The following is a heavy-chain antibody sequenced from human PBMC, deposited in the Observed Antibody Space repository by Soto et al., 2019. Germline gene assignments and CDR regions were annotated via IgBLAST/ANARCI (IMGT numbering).Heavy chain of an antibody. CDR2: IFSNDEK. CDR3: ARIQVTDYYVWGSDRP. D-gene: IGHD3-16*02. V-gene: IGHV2-26*01. Sequence: QVTLKESGPVLVKPTETLTLTCTVSGFSLSNARMGVSWIRQPPGKALEWLAHIFSNDEKSYSTSLKSRLTIPKHTSKSQVILTMTNMEPVDTATYYCARIQVTDYYVWGSDRPWGQGTLVTVSS. CDR1: GFSLSNARMG. J-gene: IGHJ5*02.